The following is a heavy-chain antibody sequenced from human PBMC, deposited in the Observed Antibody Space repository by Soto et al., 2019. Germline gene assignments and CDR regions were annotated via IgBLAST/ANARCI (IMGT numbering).Heavy chain of an antibody. D-gene: IGHD6-13*01. CDR3: ARGRWQHPNWFDP. J-gene: IGHJ5*02. V-gene: IGHV3-30-3*01. CDR1: GFTFSSYA. Sequence: QVQLVESGGGVVQPGRSLRLSCAASGFTFSSYAMHWVRQAPGKGLEWVAVISYAGSNKYYADSVKGRFTISRDNSKNTLYLQMNSLRAEDTAVYYCARGRWQHPNWFDPWGQGTLVTVSS. CDR2: ISYAGSNK.